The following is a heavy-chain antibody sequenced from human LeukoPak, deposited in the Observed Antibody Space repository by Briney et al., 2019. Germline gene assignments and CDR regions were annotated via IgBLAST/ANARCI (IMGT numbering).Heavy chain of an antibody. V-gene: IGHV1-18*01. CDR1: GYDFTSVG. CDR2: ISPYNGNT. Sequence: ASVKVSCKASGYDFTSVGITWVRRAPGQGLEWMGWISPYNGNTRYAQKFQGRVAMTTDTSTTTAYMELRGLRFNDTAVYYCARAGSGSGWYFDYWGQGTLDTVSS. J-gene: IGHJ4*02. CDR3: ARAGSGSGWYFDY. D-gene: IGHD6-19*01.